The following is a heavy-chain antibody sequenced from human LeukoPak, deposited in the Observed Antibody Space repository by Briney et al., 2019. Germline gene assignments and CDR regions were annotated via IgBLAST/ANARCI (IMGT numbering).Heavy chain of an antibody. D-gene: IGHD1-26*01. CDR2: VYYNGAT. CDR1: GGSISSSSYY. CDR3: AREDRVGATTGSDH. Sequence: PSETLSLTCIVSGGSISSSSYYWDWIRQPPGKGLQWIGTVYYNGATQYNPSLKSRVTISVDTYKNQFSLKLTSVTAADTAVYYCAREDRVGATTGSDHWGQGTLVTVSS. J-gene: IGHJ4*02. V-gene: IGHV4-39*01.